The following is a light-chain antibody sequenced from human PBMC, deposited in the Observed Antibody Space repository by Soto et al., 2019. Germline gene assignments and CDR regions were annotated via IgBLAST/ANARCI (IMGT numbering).Light chain of an antibody. Sequence: QSVLTQPPSVSAAPGQTVTISCSGSTSNIGNDFVSWYHQLPGTAPKLLIYDNNQRPSGIPDRFSGSKSGTSATLVITGLQVGDEADYYCATWDTRLSARVFGGGTKVTVL. J-gene: IGLJ2*01. CDR1: TSNIGNDF. CDR3: ATWDTRLSARV. V-gene: IGLV1-51*01. CDR2: DNN.